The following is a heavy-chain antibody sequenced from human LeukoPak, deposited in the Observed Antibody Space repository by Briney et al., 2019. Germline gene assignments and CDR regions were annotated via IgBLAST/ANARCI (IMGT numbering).Heavy chain of an antibody. CDR2: MNPNTGNT. CDR3: VRGMDSGF. CDR1: GYTFTRYD. D-gene: IGHD5-12*01. Sequence: ASVKVSCKASGYTFTRYDINWVRQATGQGLEWMGWMNPNTGNTGYAQKFQGRVSMTRNTSIITAYMELSSLRSDDTAVYFCVRGMDSGFWGQGTLVIVSS. V-gene: IGHV1-8*01. J-gene: IGHJ4*02.